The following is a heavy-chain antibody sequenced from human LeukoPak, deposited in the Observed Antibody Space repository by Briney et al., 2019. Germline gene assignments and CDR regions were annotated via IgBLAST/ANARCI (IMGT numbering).Heavy chain of an antibody. CDR3: ARVPSRGIAAAGTY. J-gene: IGHJ4*02. Sequence: ASVKVSCKASGYTFTSYGISWVRQAPGQGLEWMGWISAYNGNTNYAQKLQGRVTMTTDTSTSTAYMELRSLRSDNTAVYYCARVPSRGIAAAGTYWGQGTLVTVSS. D-gene: IGHD6-13*01. CDR2: ISAYNGNT. CDR1: GYTFTSYG. V-gene: IGHV1-18*01.